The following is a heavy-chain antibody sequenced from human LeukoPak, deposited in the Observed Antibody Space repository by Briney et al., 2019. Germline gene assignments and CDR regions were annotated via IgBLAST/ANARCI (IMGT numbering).Heavy chain of an antibody. CDR2: INPNSGGT. CDR3: ATLWGSGGMDV. V-gene: IGHV1-2*02. D-gene: IGHD3-16*01. CDR1: GYTFTGYY. Sequence: ASVKVSCKASGYTFTGYYMHWVRQAPGQGREWMGWINPNSGGTNYAQKFQGRVTMTRETSISTAYMELSRLRSDHTTVYYCATLWGSGGMDVWGQGTTVTVSS. J-gene: IGHJ6*02.